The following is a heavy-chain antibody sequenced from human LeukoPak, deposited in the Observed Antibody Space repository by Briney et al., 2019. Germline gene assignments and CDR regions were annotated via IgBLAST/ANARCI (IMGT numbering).Heavy chain of an antibody. Sequence: ASVKVSCKASGGTFSSYAISWVRQAPGQGLEWMGGIIPIFGTANYAQKFQGRVTITADGSTSTAYMELSSLRSEDTAVYYCARDGGGYCSSTSCYFDYWGQGTLVTVSS. CDR2: IIPIFGTA. D-gene: IGHD2-2*01. CDR3: ARDGGGYCSSTSCYFDY. J-gene: IGHJ4*02. CDR1: GGTFSSYA. V-gene: IGHV1-69*13.